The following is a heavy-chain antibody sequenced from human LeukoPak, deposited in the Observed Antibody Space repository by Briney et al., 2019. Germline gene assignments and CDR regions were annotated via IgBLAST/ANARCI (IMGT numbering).Heavy chain of an antibody. D-gene: IGHD6-13*01. J-gene: IGHJ4*02. CDR2: IFYRGST. CDR3: ARSLGAAAHFGS. V-gene: IGHV4-59*08. Sequence: SETLSLTCTVSGGSINSYYWSWIRQPPGKGLEWIGYIFYRGSTNYNPSLKSRVTMSVDTSKNQFSLNLSSVTAADTAVYYCARSLGAAAHFGSWGQGTLVTVSS. CDR1: GGSINSYY.